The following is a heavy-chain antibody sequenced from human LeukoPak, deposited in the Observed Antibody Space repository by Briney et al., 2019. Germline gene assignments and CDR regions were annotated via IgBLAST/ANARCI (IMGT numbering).Heavy chain of an antibody. J-gene: IGHJ5*02. V-gene: IGHV4-31*01. CDR3: ARVIAAAGKVWFDP. Sequence: VTISGDTSKNQFSLKLSSVTAADTAVYYCARVIAAAGKVWFDPWGQGPLVTVSS. D-gene: IGHD6-13*01.